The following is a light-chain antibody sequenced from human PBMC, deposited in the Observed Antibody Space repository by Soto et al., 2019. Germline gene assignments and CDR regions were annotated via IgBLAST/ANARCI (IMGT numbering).Light chain of an antibody. CDR1: ENIDNY. V-gene: IGKV1D-12*01. J-gene: IGKJ4*01. CDR3: QHGYDLPIT. Sequence: DIQMTQSPSSVSASVGDRVTFTCRASENIDNYLAWYQQKPGKAPKLLIYLASTLQSGVPSRFRGSGYGRDFSLTVSSLQPEDFATYICQHGYDLPITFGGGTKVEI. CDR2: LAS.